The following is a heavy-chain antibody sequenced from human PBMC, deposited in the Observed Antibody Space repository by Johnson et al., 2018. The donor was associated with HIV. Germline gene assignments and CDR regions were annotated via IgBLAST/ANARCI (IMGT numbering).Heavy chain of an antibody. CDR1: GFTFSSYW. CDR3: AREAYCGGDCHDDAFDI. V-gene: IGHV3-7*01. J-gene: IGHJ3*02. Sequence: VQLVESGGGVVQPGRSLRLSCAASGFTFSSYWMSWVRQAPGKGLEWVANIKQDGSEKYYVDSVKGRFTISRDNAKNSLYLQMNSLRAEDTAVSYCAREAYCGGDCHDDAFDIWGQGTMVTVSS. D-gene: IGHD2-21*02. CDR2: IKQDGSEK.